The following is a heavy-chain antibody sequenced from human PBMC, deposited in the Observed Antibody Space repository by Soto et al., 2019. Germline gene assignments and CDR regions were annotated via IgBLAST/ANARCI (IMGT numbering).Heavy chain of an antibody. J-gene: IGHJ3*02. D-gene: IGHD4-17*01. V-gene: IGHV4-39*01. CDR2: IYYSGST. Sequence: SETLSLTCTVSGGSISSSSYYWGWIRQPPGKGLEWIGSIYYSGSTYYNPSLKSRVTISVDTSKNQFSLKLSSVTAADTAVYYCARLSLTVGAFDIWGQGTMVTVSS. CDR1: GGSISSSSYY. CDR3: ARLSLTVGAFDI.